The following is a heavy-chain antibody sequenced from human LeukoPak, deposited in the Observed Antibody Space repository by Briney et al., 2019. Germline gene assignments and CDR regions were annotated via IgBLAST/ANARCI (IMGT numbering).Heavy chain of an antibody. CDR2: IIPIFGTA. V-gene: IGHV1-69*13. Sequence: SVKVSCKASGYTFTSYGISWVRQATGQGLEWMGGIIPIFGTANYAQKFQGRVTITADESTSTVYMELSSLRSEDTAVYYCARGAHVRMYDSNHNCFDPWGQGTLVTVSS. J-gene: IGHJ5*02. D-gene: IGHD3-22*01. CDR3: ARGAHVRMYDSNHNCFDP. CDR1: GYTFTSYG.